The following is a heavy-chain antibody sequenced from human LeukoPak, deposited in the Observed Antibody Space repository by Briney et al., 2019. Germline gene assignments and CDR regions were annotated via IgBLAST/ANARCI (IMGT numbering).Heavy chain of an antibody. V-gene: IGHV2-5*02. CDR1: GFSLSSSRVG. J-gene: IGHJ3*02. CDR2: IYWDDDK. Sequence: SAPTLSNPSHTLTLTCTASGFSLSSSRVGVGWIRHGPGKALEWLVLIYWDDDKRYRPSLKSRLTITKATSKTQVILTITNMAPVDTATYYCANRGGMDAFDIWGQGTMVTASS. CDR3: ANRGGMDAFDI. D-gene: IGHD1-14*01.